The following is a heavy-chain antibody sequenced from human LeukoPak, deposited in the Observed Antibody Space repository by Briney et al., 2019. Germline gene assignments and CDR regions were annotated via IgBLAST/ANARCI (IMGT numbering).Heavy chain of an antibody. V-gene: IGHV3-21*04. J-gene: IGHJ4*02. D-gene: IGHD3-22*01. CDR3: ASSTAYRYYYDSSGYYPLRY. CDR1: GFTFSSYS. Sequence: GGSLRLSCAASGFTFSSYSMNWVRQAPGKGLEWVSSISSSSSYIHYADSVKGRFTISRDNSKNTLYLQMNSLRAEDTAVYYCASSTAYRYYYDSSGYYPLRYWGQGTLVTVSS. CDR2: ISSSSSYI.